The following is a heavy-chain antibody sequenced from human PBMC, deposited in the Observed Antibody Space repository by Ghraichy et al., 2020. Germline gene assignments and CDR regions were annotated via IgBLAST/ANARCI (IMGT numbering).Heavy chain of an antibody. J-gene: IGHJ4*02. CDR1: GFAFSSYS. D-gene: IGHD6-19*01. Sequence: GGSLRLSCAASGFAFSSYSMNWVRQAPGKGLGWVSSISSSSSYIYYADSVKGRFTISRDNAKNSLYLQMNSLRAEDTAVYYCAREFAGPVAAHEAYWGQRTLVTVSS. V-gene: IGHV3-21*01. CDR3: AREFAGPVAAHEAY. CDR2: ISSSSSYI.